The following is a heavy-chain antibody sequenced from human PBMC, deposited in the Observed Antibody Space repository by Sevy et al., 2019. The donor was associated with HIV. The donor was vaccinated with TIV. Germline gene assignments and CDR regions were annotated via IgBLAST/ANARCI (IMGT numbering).Heavy chain of an antibody. CDR2: ISHDGSNK. D-gene: IGHD2-8*01. Sequence: GGSLRLSCAASGFTFSSFGMHWVRQAPGKGLEWVAIISHDGSNKIYADSVKRRFTISRDNSKNTLYLQMDSLRADDTAVYYCAKQGGYCSNGVCYRAFDYWGQGTLVTVSS. CDR3: AKQGGYCSNGVCYRAFDY. CDR1: GFTFSSFG. J-gene: IGHJ4*02. V-gene: IGHV3-30*18.